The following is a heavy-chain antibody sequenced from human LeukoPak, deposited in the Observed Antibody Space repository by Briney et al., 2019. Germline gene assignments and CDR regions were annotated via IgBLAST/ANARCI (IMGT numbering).Heavy chain of an antibody. CDR1: GFTFSTYA. CDR3: AKDAGSSPYYIDY. J-gene: IGHJ4*02. D-gene: IGHD3-10*01. CDR2: ISGSTSGT. V-gene: IGHV3-23*01. Sequence: GGSLRVSCAAPGFTFSTYAMSWVRQAPGKGLEWVSTISGSTSGTYYADSVKGRFTISRDKSKNTLYLQMNSLRAEDTAIYYCAKDAGSSPYYIDYWGQGTLVTVSS.